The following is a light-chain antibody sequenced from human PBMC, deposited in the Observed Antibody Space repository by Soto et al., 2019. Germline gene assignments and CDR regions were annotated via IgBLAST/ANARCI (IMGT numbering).Light chain of an antibody. CDR1: QSVSSY. J-gene: IGKJ3*01. CDR2: DAS. CDR3: QQRSNWPPA. Sequence: EIVLTHSPATLSLSPVERATLSFSSSQSVSSYLAWYQQKPGQAPRLLIYDASNRATGIPARFSGSGSGTDFTLTISSLEPEDFAVYYCQQRSNWPPAFGPGTKVDNK. V-gene: IGKV3-11*01.